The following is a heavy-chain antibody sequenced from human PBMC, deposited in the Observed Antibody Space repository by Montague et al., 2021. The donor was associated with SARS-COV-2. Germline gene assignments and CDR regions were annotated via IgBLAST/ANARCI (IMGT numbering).Heavy chain of an antibody. J-gene: IGHJ3*01. D-gene: IGHD3-22*01. CDR1: DDSISSGTYY. V-gene: IGHV4-61*02. CDR2: IYTSGGT. CDR3: ARGRGGYYDSSGYYRNGAVFDL. Sequence: TLSLTCTVSDDSISSGTYYWSWIRQPAGKGLEWIGRIYTSGGTNYNPSLKSRVAISVDTSKNQFSLKLSSVTAADTAVYYCARGRGGYYDSSGYYRNGAVFDLWGTGTIVTVSS.